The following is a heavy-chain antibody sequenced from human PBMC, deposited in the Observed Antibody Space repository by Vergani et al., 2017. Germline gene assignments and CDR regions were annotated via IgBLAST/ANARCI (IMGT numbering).Heavy chain of an antibody. CDR2: IYHSGST. Sequence: QLQLQESGPGLVKPSETLSLTCTVSGGSLSSSSYYWAWIRQPPGKGLEWIGSIYHSGSTYYNPSLKSGVTISVDTSMNQFSLRLRSVTAADTAVYYWARLGLTTVTFDAWSQGSLVSVSS. CDR1: GGSLSSSSYY. J-gene: IGHJ4*02. D-gene: IGHD4-17*01. V-gene: IGHV4-39*01. CDR3: ARLGLTTVTFDA.